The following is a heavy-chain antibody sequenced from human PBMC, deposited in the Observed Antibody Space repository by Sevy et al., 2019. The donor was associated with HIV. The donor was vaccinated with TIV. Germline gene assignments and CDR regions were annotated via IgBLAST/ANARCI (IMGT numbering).Heavy chain of an antibody. V-gene: IGHV3-30*04. CDR3: ARPNRRGSKDYYGMDV. CDR1: GFIFSSYA. J-gene: IGHJ6*02. Sequence: GGSLRLSCAASGFIFSSYAMHWVRQAPGKGLEWVAVISYDGSNKYYADSVKGRFTISRDNSKNTLYLQMNSLRAEDTAVYYCARPNRRGSKDYYGMDVWGQGTTVTVSS. CDR2: ISYDGSNK. D-gene: IGHD2-8*01.